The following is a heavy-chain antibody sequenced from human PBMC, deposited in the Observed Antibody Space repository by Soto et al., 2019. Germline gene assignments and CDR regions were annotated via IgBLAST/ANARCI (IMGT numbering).Heavy chain of an antibody. Sequence: GGSLRLSCAASGFTFSSYSMNWVRQAPGKGLEWVSYISSSSSTIYYADSVKGRFTISRDNAKNSLYLQMNSLRAEDTAVYYCARDPTGTTGWFDPWGQGTLVTVSS. CDR3: ARDPTGTTGWFDP. CDR2: ISSSSSTI. D-gene: IGHD1-1*01. V-gene: IGHV3-48*01. J-gene: IGHJ5*02. CDR1: GFTFSSYS.